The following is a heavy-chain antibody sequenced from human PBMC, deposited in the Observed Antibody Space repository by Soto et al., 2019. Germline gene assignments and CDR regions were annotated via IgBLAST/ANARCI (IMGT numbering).Heavy chain of an antibody. CDR2: IYYSGST. J-gene: IGHJ4*02. Sequence: SETLSLTCTVSGGSISSGGYYWSWIRQHPGKGLEWIGYIYYSGSTYYNPSLKSRVTISVDTSKNQFSLKLSSVTAADTAVYYCARHTITMVRGVIITYYFDYWGQGTLVTVSS. V-gene: IGHV4-31*02. CDR3: ARHTITMVRGVIITYYFDY. CDR1: GGSISSGGYY. D-gene: IGHD3-10*01.